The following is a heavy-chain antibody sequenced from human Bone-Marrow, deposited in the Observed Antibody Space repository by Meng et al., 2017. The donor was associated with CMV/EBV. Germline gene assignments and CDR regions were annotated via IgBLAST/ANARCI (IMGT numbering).Heavy chain of an antibody. CDR1: GYNFTGYY. Sequence: ASVKVSCKASGYNFTGYYMHWVRQAPGQGLEWMGWINPNSGGTNYARKFQGRITMTRDTSISTAYMELRRLRSDDTAVYYCARGGRYCSSTSCYTKWYFDFWGRGTLVTVSS. V-gene: IGHV1-2*02. CDR2: INPNSGGT. J-gene: IGHJ2*01. D-gene: IGHD2-2*02. CDR3: ARGGRYCSSTSCYTKWYFDF.